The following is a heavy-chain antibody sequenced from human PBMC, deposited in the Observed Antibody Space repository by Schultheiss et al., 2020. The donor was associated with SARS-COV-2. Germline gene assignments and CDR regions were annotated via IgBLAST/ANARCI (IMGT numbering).Heavy chain of an antibody. Sequence: GGSLRLSCAASGFTFSSYAMHWVRQAPGKGLEWVAVIRYAGTTHYYADSVKGRFTISTDDSKNIFYLQMNSLRADDTAIYYCARDRAYSSSSAIDHWGQGTLVTVSS. V-gene: IGHV3-30*07. D-gene: IGHD6-6*01. CDR1: GFTFSSYA. CDR2: IRYAGTTH. J-gene: IGHJ4*02. CDR3: ARDRAYSSSSAIDH.